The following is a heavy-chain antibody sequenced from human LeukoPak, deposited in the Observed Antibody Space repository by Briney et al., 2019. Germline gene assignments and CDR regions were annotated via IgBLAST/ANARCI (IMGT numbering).Heavy chain of an antibody. V-gene: IGHV4-39*01. Sequence: TXXXTCXVSXDSFSNSGFFWGGLRQPPGKGLEWIANINYSGTIYYQPSHKSLLTMSIKTSKNPFYLKVTSVTAADTAVYYCARLDGSVAHISGSYPDFWGQGILVTVSS. CDR3: ARLDGSVAHISGSYPDF. CDR2: INYSGTI. J-gene: IGHJ4*02. CDR1: XDSFSNSGFF. D-gene: IGHD3-10*01.